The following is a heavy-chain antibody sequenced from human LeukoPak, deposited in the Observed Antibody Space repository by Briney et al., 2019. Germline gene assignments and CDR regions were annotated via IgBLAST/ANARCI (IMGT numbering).Heavy chain of an antibody. J-gene: IGHJ5*02. V-gene: IGHV3-23*01. CDR1: GFTFSSYA. CDR3: AKGSSSWYFGWFDP. D-gene: IGHD6-13*01. CDR2: ISGSGGST. Sequence: GGSLRLSCAASGFTFSSYAMSWVRQAPGKGLEWVSAISGSGGSTYYADSAKGRFTISRDNSKNTLYLQMYSLRAEDTAVYYCAKGSSSWYFGWFDPWGQGTLVTVSS.